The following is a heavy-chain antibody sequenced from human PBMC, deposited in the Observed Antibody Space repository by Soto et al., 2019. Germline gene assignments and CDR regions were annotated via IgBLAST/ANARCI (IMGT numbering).Heavy chain of an antibody. J-gene: IGHJ4*02. CDR2: MHSIGNT. D-gene: IGHD3-22*01. CDR1: GDSIGTGVYY. CDR3: ATNHDDISGRTPLLFDS. V-gene: IGHV4-31*03. Sequence: QVPLHESGPGLVKPSQTLSLTCTVSGDSIGTGVYYCDWIRKHPGKGPEWIGYMHSIGNTSYNLSLKSRLTISLDTSKNQFSLHLSSVTAADTAVYYCATNHDDISGRTPLLFDSWGQGTLVTVSS.